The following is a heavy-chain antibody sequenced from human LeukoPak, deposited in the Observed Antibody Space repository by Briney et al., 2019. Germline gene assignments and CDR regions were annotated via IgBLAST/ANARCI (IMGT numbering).Heavy chain of an antibody. CDR3: TRAAMVTYYYYGMDV. CDR1: GFTFGDYA. CDR2: IRSKAYGGTT. J-gene: IGHJ6*02. Sequence: SLRLSCTASGFTFGDYAMSWVRQAPGKGLEWVGFIRSKAYGGTTEYAASVKGRFTISRDDSKSIAYLQMNSLKTEDTAVYYCTRAAMVTYYYYGMDVWGQGTTVTVSS. V-gene: IGHV3-49*04. D-gene: IGHD5-18*01.